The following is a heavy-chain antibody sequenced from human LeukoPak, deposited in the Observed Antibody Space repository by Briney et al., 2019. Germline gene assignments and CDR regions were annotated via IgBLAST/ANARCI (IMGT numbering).Heavy chain of an antibody. D-gene: IGHD5-18*01. CDR3: AREIGPRQLHLWGSAFDY. CDR1: GGTFSSYA. J-gene: IGHJ4*02. CDR2: IIPIFGTA. V-gene: IGHV1-69*01. Sequence: ASVKVSCKASGGTFSSYAISWVRQAPGQGLEWMGGIIPIFGTANYAQKFQGRVTITADESTTTVYMELSSLRSEDTAMYYCAREIGPRQLHLWGSAFDYWGQGTLVTVSS.